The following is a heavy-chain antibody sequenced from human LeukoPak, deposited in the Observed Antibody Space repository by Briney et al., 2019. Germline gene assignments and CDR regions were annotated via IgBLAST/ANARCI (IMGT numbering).Heavy chain of an antibody. D-gene: IGHD1-26*01. J-gene: IGHJ4*02. CDR3: ARDWDSSYYFDY. CDR2: IYSGGST. V-gene: IGHV3-66*02. Sequence: PGGSLRLSCAASGFTVSSNYMSWVRQAPGKGLEWVSVIYSGGSTYYADSVKGRFTISRYNSKNTLYLQMNSLRAEDTAVYYCARDWDSSYYFDYWGQGTLVTVSS. CDR1: GFTVSSNY.